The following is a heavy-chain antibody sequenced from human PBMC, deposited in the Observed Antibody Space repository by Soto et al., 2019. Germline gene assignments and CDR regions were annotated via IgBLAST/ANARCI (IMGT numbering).Heavy chain of an antibody. V-gene: IGHV3-7*01. CDR1: GFTFSNYW. CDR2: IKQDGSKT. D-gene: IGHD3-22*01. J-gene: IGHJ6*03. CDR3: VRDEDQHVVNSLYMDV. Sequence: VQLVESGGGLVRPGGSLRLSCVASGFTFSNYWMSWVRQAPGKGLEWVANIKQDGSKTYYVDSVKGRFTISRENANNSIDLQMDSLRADDTAVYYCVRDEDQHVVNSLYMDVWVKGTTVTVSS.